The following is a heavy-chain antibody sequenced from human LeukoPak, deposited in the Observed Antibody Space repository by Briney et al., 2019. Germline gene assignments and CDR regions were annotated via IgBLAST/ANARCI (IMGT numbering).Heavy chain of an antibody. CDR1: GFTFGSSA. J-gene: IGHJ4*02. CDR3: AKDTGRGYYDSSGYPTLYYFDY. V-gene: IGHV3-23*01. CDR2: ISGSGGST. D-gene: IGHD3-22*01. Sequence: GGSLRLSCAASGFTFGSSAMSWVRQAPGKGPEWVSAISGSGGSTYYADSVKGRFTISRDNSKNTLYLQMNSLRAEDTAVYYCAKDTGRGYYDSSGYPTLYYFDYWGQGTLVTVSS.